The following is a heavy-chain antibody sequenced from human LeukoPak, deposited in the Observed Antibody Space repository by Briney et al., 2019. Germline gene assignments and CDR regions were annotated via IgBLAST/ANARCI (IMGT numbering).Heavy chain of an antibody. CDR2: IYYSGST. Sequence: KPSETLSLTCTVSGDSISSGLYYWGWIRQPPGKGLEWIGTIYYSGSTHYNPFLKSRVTISIDISSNQFSLRLMSVTAADTAVYYCVRHPALRYDFWSGYSIDYWGQGTLVTVSS. CDR1: GDSISSGLYY. J-gene: IGHJ4*02. D-gene: IGHD3-3*01. V-gene: IGHV4-39*01. CDR3: VRHPALRYDFWSGYSIDY.